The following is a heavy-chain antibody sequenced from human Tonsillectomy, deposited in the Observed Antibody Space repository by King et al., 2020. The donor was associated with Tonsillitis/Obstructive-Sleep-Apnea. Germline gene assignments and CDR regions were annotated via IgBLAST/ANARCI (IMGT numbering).Heavy chain of an antibody. CDR3: SRGVGGVRFVPRSKSYVDY. J-gene: IGHJ4*02. CDR2: INHNARN. Sequence: VQLQQWGAGLLKPSETLSLTCAVSGGSFNAYYWNWIRQPPGKGLEWIGEINHNARNNNNPSLASRVTMSLDTSKKQFSLKLTSVTVADTAVYFCSRGVGGVRFVPRSKSYVDYWGQGSLVTVSA. D-gene: IGHD3-16*01. V-gene: IGHV4-34*01. CDR1: GGSFNAYY.